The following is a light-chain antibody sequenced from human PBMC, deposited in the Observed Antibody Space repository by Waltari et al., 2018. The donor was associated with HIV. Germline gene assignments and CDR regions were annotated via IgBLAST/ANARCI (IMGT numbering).Light chain of an antibody. CDR3: QQYGSSPLT. CDR1: QSVSSSY. V-gene: IGKV3-20*01. CDR2: GAS. Sequence: TQSPGTLSLSPGERATLSCRASQSVSSSYLAWYQQKPGQAPRLLIYGASRRATGIPDRFSGSGSGTDFTLTISRLEPEDFAVYYCQQYGSSPLTFGGGTKVEIK. J-gene: IGKJ4*01.